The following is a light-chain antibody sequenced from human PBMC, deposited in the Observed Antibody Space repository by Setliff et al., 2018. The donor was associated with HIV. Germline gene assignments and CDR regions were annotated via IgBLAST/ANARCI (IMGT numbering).Light chain of an antibody. CDR1: SSDVGGYKY. CDR3: SSYTSRNTVV. J-gene: IGLJ1*01. Sequence: QSVLTQPASVSGSPGQSITISCTGTSSDVGGYKYVYWYQQHPGKAPKLMIYEVSNRPSGISNRFSGSKSGNTASLTISGLQAEDGADYYCSSYTSRNTVVFGTGTKVTVL. CDR2: EVS. V-gene: IGLV2-14*01.